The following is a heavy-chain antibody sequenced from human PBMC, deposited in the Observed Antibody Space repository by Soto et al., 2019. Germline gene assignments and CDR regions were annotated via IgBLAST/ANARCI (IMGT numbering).Heavy chain of an antibody. Sequence: ASVKVSCKASGYTFTSYDINWVRQATGQGLEWMGWISAYNGNTNYAQKLQGRVTMTTDTSTSTAYMELRSLRSDDTAVYYCARDHSRFFDYWGQGTLVTVSS. CDR3: ARDHSRFFDY. J-gene: IGHJ4*02. V-gene: IGHV1-18*01. D-gene: IGHD3-22*01. CDR1: GYTFTSYD. CDR2: ISAYNGNT.